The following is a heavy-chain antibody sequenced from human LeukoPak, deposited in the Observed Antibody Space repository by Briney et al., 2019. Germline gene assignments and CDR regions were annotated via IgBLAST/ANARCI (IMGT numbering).Heavy chain of an antibody. D-gene: IGHD1-20*01. CDR1: GFTFSSCV. CDR3: APDPNNWLRHY. J-gene: IGHJ4*02. V-gene: IGHV3-23*01. Sequence: GGSLRLSCAASGFTFSSCVMNWVRQAPGKGLEWVSTISGSGDSTYYAESVKGRFTISRDNSKNTLLPQMNSPRGEDTAIYYCAPDPNNWLRHYWGQGTLVTVSS. CDR2: ISGSGDST.